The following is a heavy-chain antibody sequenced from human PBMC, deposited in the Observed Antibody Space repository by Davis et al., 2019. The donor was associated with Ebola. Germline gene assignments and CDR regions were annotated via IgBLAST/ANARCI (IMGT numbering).Heavy chain of an antibody. D-gene: IGHD2-2*01. CDR1: SASISSSSSNW. CDR2: IHHTGST. Sequence: GSLRLSCAVSSASISSSSSNWWIWVRQSPGRGLEWIGEIHHTGSTNYSPSLKGRVTMSIDKTQNQFSLTLNSVTAADTATYYCAKFSYAYYALDVWGQGTTVIVS. J-gene: IGHJ6*02. CDR3: AKFSYAYYALDV. V-gene: IGHV4-4*02.